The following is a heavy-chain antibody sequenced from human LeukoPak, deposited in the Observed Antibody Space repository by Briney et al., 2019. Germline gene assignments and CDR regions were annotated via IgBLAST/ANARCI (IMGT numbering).Heavy chain of an antibody. J-gene: IGHJ4*02. CDR1: GYTFTGYY. V-gene: IGHV1-2*02. CDR3: ARTEGLYYDFWSGYPKFDY. CDR2: INPNSGGT. Sequence: ASVKVSCKASGYTFTGYYMHWVRQAPGQGLKWMGWINPNSGGTNYAQKFQGRVTMTRDTSISTAYMELSRLRSDDTAVYYCARTEGLYYDFWSGYPKFDYWGQGTLVTVSS. D-gene: IGHD3-3*01.